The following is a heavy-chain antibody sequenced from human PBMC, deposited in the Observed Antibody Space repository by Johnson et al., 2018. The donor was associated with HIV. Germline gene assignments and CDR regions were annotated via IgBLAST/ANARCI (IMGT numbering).Heavy chain of an antibody. V-gene: IGHV3-53*02. CDR2: IYSGGST. CDR1: GFTVSSNY. D-gene: IGHD2-15*01. J-gene: IGHJ3*02. Sequence: VQLVETGGGLIQPGGSLRLSCAASGFTVSSNYMSCVRQAPGKGLEWVSVIYSGGSTYYADSVKGRFTISRDNSKNTLYLQMNSLRAEDTAVYYCARDVRMDKAFDIWGQGTMVTVSS. CDR3: ARDVRMDKAFDI.